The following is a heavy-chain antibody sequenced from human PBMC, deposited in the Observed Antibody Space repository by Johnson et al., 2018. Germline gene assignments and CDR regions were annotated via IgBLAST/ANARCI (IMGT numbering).Heavy chain of an antibody. V-gene: IGHV3-30*18. Sequence: QVQLVQSGGGVVQPGRSLRLSCAASGFTFSSYGMHWVRQAPGKGLEWVALISYDGNNKYYADSVKGRFTISRDNSKNTLYLQMHSLRPEDTAVYYCAKPRLLRNFPDAFDSWGQGTMVTVSS. CDR2: ISYDGNNK. D-gene: IGHD1-7*01. CDR1: GFTFSSYG. J-gene: IGHJ3*02. CDR3: AKPRLLRNFPDAFDS.